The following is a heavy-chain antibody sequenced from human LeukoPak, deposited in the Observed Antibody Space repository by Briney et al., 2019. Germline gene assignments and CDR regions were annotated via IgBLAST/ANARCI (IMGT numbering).Heavy chain of an antibody. CDR1: GGSISSYY. CDR2: IYYSGST. Sequence: SETLSLTCTVSGGSISSYYWSWIRQPPGKGLEWIGYIYYSGSTNYNPSLKSRVTISVDTSKNQFSLKLSSVTAADTAVYYCASHIRYSSSWYPGGWFDPWGQGTLVTVSS. CDR3: ASHIRYSSSWYPGGWFDP. D-gene: IGHD6-13*01. J-gene: IGHJ5*02. V-gene: IGHV4-59*08.